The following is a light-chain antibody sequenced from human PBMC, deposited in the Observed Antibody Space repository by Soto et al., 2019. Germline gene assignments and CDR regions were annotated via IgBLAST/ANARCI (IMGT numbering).Light chain of an antibody. V-gene: IGKV3-15*01. Sequence: EIVMTQSPATLSVSPGERATLSCRASQSVSSNLAWYQQKPGQAPRLLIYGASTRATGIPARFSGSGSGTEFTLTISSLQSEDFAVYYCQQYNNWPPISHFGPGTKVDIK. J-gene: IGKJ3*01. CDR3: QQYNNWPPISH. CDR2: GAS. CDR1: QSVSSN.